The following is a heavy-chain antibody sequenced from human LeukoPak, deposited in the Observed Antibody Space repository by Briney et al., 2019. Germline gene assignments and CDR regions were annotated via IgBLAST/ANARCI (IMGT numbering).Heavy chain of an antibody. V-gene: IGHV3-23*01. CDR3: ASDYGDYGNDAFDI. CDR2: ISGSSGST. Sequence: PGGSLRLSCTASGLTFGSSTMSWVRQAPGKGLEWVSSISGSSGSTDYADSVKGRFTISRDNSKNTLYLQMNSLRAEDTAVYYCASDYGDYGNDAFDIWGQGTMVTVSS. J-gene: IGHJ3*02. CDR1: GLTFGSST. D-gene: IGHD4-17*01.